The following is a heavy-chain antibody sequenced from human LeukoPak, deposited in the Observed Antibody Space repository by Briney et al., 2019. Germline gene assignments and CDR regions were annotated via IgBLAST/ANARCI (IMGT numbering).Heavy chain of an antibody. D-gene: IGHD2-2*01. CDR3: AREAEVPAANHHAFDI. Sequence: SETLSLTCTVSGGSISSDYWNYYWNWIRQSAGKGLEWIGRIHITGSTNYNPSLKSRVTISVDTSKNQFSLKLSSVTAADTAVYYCAREAEVPAANHHAFDIWGQGTMVTVSS. V-gene: IGHV4-61*02. CDR2: IHITGST. CDR1: GGSISSDYWNYY. J-gene: IGHJ3*02.